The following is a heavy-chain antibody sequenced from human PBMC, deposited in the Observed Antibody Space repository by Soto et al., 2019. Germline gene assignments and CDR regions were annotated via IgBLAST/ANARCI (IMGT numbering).Heavy chain of an antibody. J-gene: IGHJ5*02. Sequence: QVQLQESGPGLVTPSETLSLTGTVSGGSMNNHYWSWIRQPPGKGLGWIAWSHSGCHSLYNPSLRIRVTMSVETAKNQFSLKVTSATAADTAVYYCARHCGYDRTGADWFDPWGHGTLVTVSS. CDR1: GGSMNNHY. V-gene: IGHV4-59*08. D-gene: IGHD3-22*01. CDR3: ARHCGYDRTGADWFDP. CDR2: SHSGCHS.